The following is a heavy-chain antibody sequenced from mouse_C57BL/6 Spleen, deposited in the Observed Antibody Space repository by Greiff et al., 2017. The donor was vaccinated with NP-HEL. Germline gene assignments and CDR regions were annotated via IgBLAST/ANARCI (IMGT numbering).Heavy chain of an antibody. J-gene: IGHJ4*01. Sequence: QVQLQQSGPGLVQPSQSLSITCTVSGFSLTSYGVHWVRQSPGKGLEWLGVIWSGGSTDYNAAFISRLSISKDNSKSQVFFKMNSLQADDTAIYYCASPLYYGSSYDYYAMDYWGQGTSVTVSS. V-gene: IGHV2-2*01. CDR3: ASPLYYGSSYDYYAMDY. D-gene: IGHD1-1*01. CDR1: GFSLTSYG. CDR2: IWSGGST.